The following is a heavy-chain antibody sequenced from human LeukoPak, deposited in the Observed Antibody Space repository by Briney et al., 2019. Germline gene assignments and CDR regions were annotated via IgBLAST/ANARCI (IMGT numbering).Heavy chain of an antibody. Sequence: TSETLSLTCTVSGGSISSSSYYWGWTRQPPGKGLEWIGYIYYTGSTNYNPSLMSRVTISLDTSKNQFSLKLSSVTAADTAVYYCARAGSSWASGYFFDYWGQGTLVTVSS. CDR3: ARAGSSWASGYFFDY. V-gene: IGHV4-61*05. J-gene: IGHJ4*02. CDR2: IYYTGST. CDR1: GGSISSSSYY. D-gene: IGHD6-13*01.